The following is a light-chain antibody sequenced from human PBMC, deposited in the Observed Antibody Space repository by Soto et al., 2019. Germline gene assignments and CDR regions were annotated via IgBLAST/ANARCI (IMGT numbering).Light chain of an antibody. CDR3: HRNERWT. V-gene: IGKV3-20*01. CDR1: QSFNSIY. J-gene: IGKJ1*01. CDR2: GAS. Sequence: EIMLTQSPGTLSLSPGERATLSCRASQSFNSIYLAWYQQKPGQAPRLLIYGASSRATGIPDRFSGSGSGTDFTLTISRLEPEDLAVYHCHRNERWTFGQGTKVDIK.